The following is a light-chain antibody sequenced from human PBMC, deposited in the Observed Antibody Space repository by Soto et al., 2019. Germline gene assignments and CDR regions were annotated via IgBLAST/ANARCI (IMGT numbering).Light chain of an antibody. Sequence: QSALTQPPSASGSPGQSVTISCTGTSSDVGGYNYVSWYQQHPGKAPKHMIYEVSKRPSGVPDRFSGSKSGNTASLTVSGLQAEDEADYYCSSYAGSNNWMFGGGTKLTVL. J-gene: IGLJ3*02. CDR1: SSDVGGYNY. CDR3: SSYAGSNNWM. V-gene: IGLV2-8*01. CDR2: EVS.